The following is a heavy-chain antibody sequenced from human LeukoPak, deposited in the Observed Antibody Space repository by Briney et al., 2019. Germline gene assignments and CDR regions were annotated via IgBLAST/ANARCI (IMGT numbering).Heavy chain of an antibody. J-gene: IGHJ5*02. CDR3: VRDPKSAVAADWFDP. Sequence: PSETLSLTCTVSGGSISSYYWGWIRQPPGKGLEWIGSIYYNGRTYYSPSLKSRVTISIDTSNQFSLRLDSMTAADTAVYYCVRDPKSAVAADWFDPWGQGTLVTVSS. CDR1: GGSISSYY. V-gene: IGHV4-39*07. CDR2: IYYNGRT. D-gene: IGHD6-19*01.